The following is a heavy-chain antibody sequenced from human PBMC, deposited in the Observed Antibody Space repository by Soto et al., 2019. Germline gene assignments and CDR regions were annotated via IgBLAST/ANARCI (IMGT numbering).Heavy chain of an antibody. J-gene: IGHJ5*02. CDR1: GFTFSDYY. V-gene: IGHV3-11*01. D-gene: IGHD6-13*01. CDR3: ARASSSWYRWFDP. Sequence: GSLRLSCAASGFTFSDYYMSWIRQAPGKGLEWVSYISSSGSTIYYADSVKGRFTISRDNAKNSLYLQMNSLRAEDTAVYYCARASSSWYRWFDPWGLGTLVTVSS. CDR2: ISSSGSTI.